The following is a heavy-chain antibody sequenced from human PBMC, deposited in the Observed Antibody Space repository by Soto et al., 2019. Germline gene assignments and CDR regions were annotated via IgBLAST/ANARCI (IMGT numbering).Heavy chain of an antibody. V-gene: IGHV4-34*01. J-gene: IGHJ4*02. CDR2: INHSRST. CDR3: ARGWGRIFDY. CDR1: GGSFSGYY. Sequence: QVQLQQWGAGLLKPSETLSLTCAVYGGSFSGYYWSWIRQPPGKGLEWIGEINHSRSTNYNPSLKSRVTISVDTSKNQFSLKLSSVTAEDTAVYYCARGWGRIFDYWGQGTLVTVSS. D-gene: IGHD7-27*01.